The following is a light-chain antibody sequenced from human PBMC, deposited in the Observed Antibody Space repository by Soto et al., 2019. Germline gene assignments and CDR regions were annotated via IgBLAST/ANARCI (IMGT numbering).Light chain of an antibody. CDR3: QQYNTYPET. Sequence: DRHMTQSHSTLSASVGDRVTITCRASQSISSWLAWYQQKAGKAPKLLIYDASTLESGVPSRFSGSGSGTEFTLTITSLQPDDFATYYCQQYNTYPETFGQGTKVDNK. CDR1: QSISSW. J-gene: IGKJ1*01. V-gene: IGKV1-5*01. CDR2: DAS.